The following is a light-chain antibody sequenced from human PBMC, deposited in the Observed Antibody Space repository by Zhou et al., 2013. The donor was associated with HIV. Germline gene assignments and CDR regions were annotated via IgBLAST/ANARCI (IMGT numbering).Light chain of an antibody. CDR1: QTISNW. J-gene: IGKJ2*03. V-gene: IGKV1-5*03. CDR2: KAS. Sequence: DIQMTQSPSTLSASVGDRVTITCRASQTISNWLAWYQQKPGKAPKLLIYKASTLDNGVPSRFSGSGSGTEFTLTISSLQPDDFATYYCQQYHSFAYSFGQGTKLEI. CDR3: QQYHSFAYS.